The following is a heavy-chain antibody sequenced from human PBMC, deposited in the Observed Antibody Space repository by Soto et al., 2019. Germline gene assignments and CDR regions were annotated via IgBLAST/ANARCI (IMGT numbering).Heavy chain of an antibody. CDR3: ARHPYRDYYYYGMDV. D-gene: IGHD1-26*01. J-gene: IGHJ6*02. V-gene: IGHV5-51*01. CDR2: IYPGDSDT. CDR1: GYSFTSYW. Sequence: GESLKISXKGSGYSFTSYWIGWVSQMPGKGLEWMGIIYPGDSDTRYSPSFQGQVTISADKSISTAYLQWSSLKASDTAMYYCARHPYRDYYYYGMDVWGQGTTVTVSS.